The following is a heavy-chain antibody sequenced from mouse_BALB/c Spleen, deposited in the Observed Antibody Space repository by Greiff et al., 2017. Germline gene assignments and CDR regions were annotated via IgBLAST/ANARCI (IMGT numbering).Heavy chain of an antibody. CDR3: ARHEEKAYGYTFDY. CDR2: FYPGSGSI. J-gene: IGHJ2*01. V-gene: IGHV1-62-2*01. CDR1: GYTFTEYI. D-gene: IGHD1-2*01. Sequence: VKLMESGAGLVKPGASVKLSCKASGYTFTEYIIHWVKQRSGQGLEWIGWFYPGSGSIKYNEKFKDKATLTADKSSSTVYMELSRLTSEDSAVYFCARHEEKAYGYTFDYWGQGTTLTVSS.